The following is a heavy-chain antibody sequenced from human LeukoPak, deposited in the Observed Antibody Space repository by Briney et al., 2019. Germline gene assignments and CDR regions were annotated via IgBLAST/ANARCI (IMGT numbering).Heavy chain of an antibody. CDR1: GYTFTSYD. CDR3: ATPTYTGTTDY. J-gene: IGHJ4*02. V-gene: IGHV1-8*01. CDR2: MNPNSGNT. D-gene: IGHD1-1*01. Sequence: ASVKVSCKASGYTFTSYDINWVRQATGQGLEWMGWMNPNSGNTGYAQKFQGRLTMTEDTSSDTAYMELSSLTSEDTAVYYCATPTYTGTTDYWGQGTLVTVSS.